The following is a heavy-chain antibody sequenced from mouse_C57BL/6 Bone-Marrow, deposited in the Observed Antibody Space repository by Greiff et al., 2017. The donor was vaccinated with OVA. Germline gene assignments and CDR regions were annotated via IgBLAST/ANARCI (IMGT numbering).Heavy chain of an antibody. CDR1: GFTFTDYY. J-gene: IGHJ4*01. D-gene: IGHD1-1*02. Sequence: EVQRVESGGGLVQPGGSLSLSCAASGFTFTDYYMSWVRQPPGKALEWLGFIRNKANGYTTEYSASVKGRFTISRDNYQSSLYLQMNALRAEDSATYYCTIRLSRDYWGQGTSVTVSS. V-gene: IGHV7-3*01. CDR2: IRNKANGYTT. CDR3: TIRLSRDY.